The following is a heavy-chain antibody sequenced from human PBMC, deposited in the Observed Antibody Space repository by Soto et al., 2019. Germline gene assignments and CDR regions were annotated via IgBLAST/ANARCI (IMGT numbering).Heavy chain of an antibody. CDR2: ISYDGNNK. Sequence: QSGGSLRLSCAASGFTFSNNGIHWVRQAPGKGLEWVAVISYDGNNKYYADSVKGRLTISRDNSKNTVYLQMNNLRAEDTAMYYCAKGGGGNYLTYYYYYGMDVWGQGTTVTVSS. D-gene: IGHD2-15*01. J-gene: IGHJ6*02. V-gene: IGHV3-30*18. CDR1: GFTFSNNG. CDR3: AKGGGGNYLTYYYYYGMDV.